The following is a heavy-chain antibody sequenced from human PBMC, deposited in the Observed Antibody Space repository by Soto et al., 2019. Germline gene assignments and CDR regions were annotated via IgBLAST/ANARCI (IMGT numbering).Heavy chain of an antibody. Sequence: QVQLVQAGAEVKKPGSSVKVSCTASGGTFSSYAFSWVRQAPGQGLEWVGGIIPVFGATNYAQTFQGRVTITADASTNTAYMKLSSLRSEDTAVYYCAGSPEWSYALSHLVITAFAFYWGQGTLVTVSP. CDR3: AGSPEWSYALSHLVITAFAFY. D-gene: IGHD3-22*01. J-gene: IGHJ4*02. V-gene: IGHV1-69*01. CDR1: GGTFSSYA. CDR2: IIPVFGAT.